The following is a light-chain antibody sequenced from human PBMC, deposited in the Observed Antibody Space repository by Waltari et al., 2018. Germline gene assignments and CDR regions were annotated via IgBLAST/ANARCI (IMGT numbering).Light chain of an antibody. V-gene: IGKV1-39*01. J-gene: IGKJ4*01. CDR3: QQTYSTPDT. CDR2: AAS. CDR1: RSITSF. Sequence: DIQMTQSPSSLSASVGDRVTITCRASRSITSFLNWYQQKPGKAPKLLIYAASNLQSGVPSRFSGSGSGTDFSLTISSLQPEDFATYYCQQTYSTPDTFGGGTKVEIK.